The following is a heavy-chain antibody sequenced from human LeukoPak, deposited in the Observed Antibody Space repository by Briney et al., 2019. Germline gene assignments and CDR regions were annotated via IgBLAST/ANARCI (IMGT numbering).Heavy chain of an antibody. D-gene: IGHD2-2*01. CDR3: ARGRGIVVVPAARAAFDI. CDR2: FDPEDGET. Sequence: ASVKVSCKVSGYTLTELSMHWVRQAPGKGLEWMGGFDPEDGETIYAQKFQGRVTMTEDTSTDTAYMELSRLGSDDTAVYYCARGRGIVVVPAARAAFDIWGQGTMVTVSS. V-gene: IGHV1-24*01. J-gene: IGHJ3*02. CDR1: GYTLTELS.